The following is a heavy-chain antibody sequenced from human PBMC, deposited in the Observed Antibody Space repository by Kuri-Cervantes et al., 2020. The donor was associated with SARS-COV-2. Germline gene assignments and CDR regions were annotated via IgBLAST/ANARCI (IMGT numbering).Heavy chain of an antibody. D-gene: IGHD2-21*01. CDR1: GFNFSRTD. J-gene: IGHJ4*02. CDR2: ISHDGKNK. CDR3: AKDRVGVQDF. Sequence: GWSLRLSCAASGFNFSRTDMHWVRQAPGKGLEWVAVISHDGKNKKCIASGKGRFTISRDNSQNTLYLHMKSLRSEDTAMYYCAKDRVGVQDFWGQGTLVTVSS. V-gene: IGHV3-30*18.